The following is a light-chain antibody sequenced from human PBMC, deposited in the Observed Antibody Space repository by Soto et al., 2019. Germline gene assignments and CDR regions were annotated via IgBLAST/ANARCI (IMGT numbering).Light chain of an antibody. CDR3: QQYDSSCT. V-gene: IGKV3-20*01. CDR1: QHVTTTY. CDR2: GAS. J-gene: IGKJ4*01. Sequence: IVLTQSPATLSLSPGERATLACTASQHVTTTYIAWYQQKFGQAPRLLIYGASTRATGTPDRFTGGGFGTDFTLTISRVEPEDFALYYCQQYDSSCTFGGGTKVEMK.